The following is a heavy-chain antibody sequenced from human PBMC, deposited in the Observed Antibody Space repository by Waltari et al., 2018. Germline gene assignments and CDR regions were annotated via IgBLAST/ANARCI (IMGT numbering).Heavy chain of an antibody. CDR3: AKGSAGVSDY. D-gene: IGHD6-13*01. CDR1: GFPFSSYG. J-gene: IGHJ4*02. V-gene: IGHV3-30*02. Sequence: QVQLVESGGGVVQPGGSLRLSCAASGFPFSSYGMHWVRQAPGTGLEWVAFIRYDGSNKYYADSVKGRFTISRDNSKNTLYLQMNSLRAEDTAVYYCAKGSAGVSDYWGQGTLVTVSS. CDR2: IRYDGSNK.